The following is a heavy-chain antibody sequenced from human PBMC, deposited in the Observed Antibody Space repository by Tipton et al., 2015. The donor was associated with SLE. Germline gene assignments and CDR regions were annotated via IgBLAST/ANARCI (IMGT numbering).Heavy chain of an antibody. CDR2: INHSGST. CDR1: GGSFSGYY. Sequence: TLSLTCAVYGGSFSGYYWSWIRQPPGKGLEWIGEINHSGSTNYNPSLKSRFTISVDTSKNQFSLKLSSVTAADTAVYYCARGGDVVVPAASPIYYYYYYMDVWGKGTTVTVSS. J-gene: IGHJ6*03. V-gene: IGHV4-34*01. CDR3: ARGGDVVVPAASPIYYYYYYMDV. D-gene: IGHD2-2*01.